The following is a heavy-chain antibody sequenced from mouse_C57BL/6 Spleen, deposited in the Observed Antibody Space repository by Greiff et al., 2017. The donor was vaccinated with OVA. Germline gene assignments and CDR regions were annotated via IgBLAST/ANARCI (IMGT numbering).Heavy chain of an antibody. J-gene: IGHJ2*01. Sequence: QVQLQQSGAELVKPGASVKLSCKASGYAFSSYWMNWVKQRPGKGLEWIGQIYPGDGDTNYNGKFKGQATLTADKSSSTAYMQLSSLTSEDSAVYFCARAGVLYFDYWGQGTTLTVSS. CDR1: GYAFSSYW. D-gene: IGHD1-1*01. CDR2: IYPGDGDT. CDR3: ARAGVLYFDY. V-gene: IGHV1-80*01.